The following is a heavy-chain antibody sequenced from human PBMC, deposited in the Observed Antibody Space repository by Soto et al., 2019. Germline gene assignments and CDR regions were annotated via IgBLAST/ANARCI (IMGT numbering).Heavy chain of an antibody. J-gene: IGHJ5*02. V-gene: IGHV5-10-1*01. D-gene: IGHD3-16*01. CDR3: ATRRGGANWFDP. CDR2: IDPTDSDT. CDR1: GYSSSGYW. Sequence: EVHLVQSGAEVKKPGESLTISCTGSGYSSSGYWINWVRQMPGKGLEWMGMIDPTDSDTRYHPSFQGHVTISADKSTSTAYLHWSSLNTSDTAIYYCATRRGGANWFDPWGRGTLVTVAS.